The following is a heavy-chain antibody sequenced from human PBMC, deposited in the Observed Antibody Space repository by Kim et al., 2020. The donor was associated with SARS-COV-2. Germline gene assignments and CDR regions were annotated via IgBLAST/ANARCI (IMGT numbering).Heavy chain of an antibody. J-gene: IGHJ4*02. CDR3: LSSSPTADY. Sequence: GSSTTDADSGKGRFTLSRTNAKKTLYLQMNSLRAEDTAVYYCLSSSPTADYWGQGTLVTVSS. V-gene: IGHV3-74*01. CDR2: GSST. D-gene: IGHD6-6*01.